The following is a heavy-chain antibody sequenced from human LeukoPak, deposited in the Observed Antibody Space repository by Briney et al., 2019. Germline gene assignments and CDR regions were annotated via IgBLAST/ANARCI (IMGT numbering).Heavy chain of an antibody. J-gene: IGHJ4*02. CDR3: ATRPYYYDSSGYSEAY. V-gene: IGHV3-23*01. D-gene: IGHD3-22*01. Sequence: GGSLRLSCAASGFTFSNYAMSWVRQAPGKGLEWVSAISGSGGNTYYADSVKGRFTISRGNSKNTLYLQMNSLRAEDTAVYYCATRPYYYDSSGYSEAYWGQGTLVTVSS. CDR1: GFTFSNYA. CDR2: ISGSGGNT.